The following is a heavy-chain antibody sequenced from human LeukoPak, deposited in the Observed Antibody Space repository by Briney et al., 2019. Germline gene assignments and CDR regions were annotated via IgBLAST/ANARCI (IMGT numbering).Heavy chain of an antibody. J-gene: IGHJ4*02. Sequence: SGGSLRLSCAASGFTFSTYAMTWVRQAPGKGLEWVSSITGSGDGTSAADSVKGRFTISRDNSKNTLYLQMNSLRVEDTAVYYCAKAGLVRGGALDSWGQGTLVTVSS. CDR2: ITGSGDGT. V-gene: IGHV3-23*01. CDR1: GFTFSTYA. CDR3: AKAGLVRGGALDS. D-gene: IGHD4/OR15-4a*01.